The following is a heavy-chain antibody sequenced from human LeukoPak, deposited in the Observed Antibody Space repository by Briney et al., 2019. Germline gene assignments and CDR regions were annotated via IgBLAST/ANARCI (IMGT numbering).Heavy chain of an antibody. V-gene: IGHV3-66*02. J-gene: IGHJ4*02. CDR3: ASNGGNSGSFPQLDY. CDR2: IYSGGNT. CDR1: GFTVSSVY. D-gene: IGHD1-26*01. Sequence: GGSLRLSCAASGFTVSSVYMTWVRQAPGKGLEWVSVIYSGGNTYYTDSVKGRFTISRDNSKNTLYLQMNGLRVDDTAVYYCASNGGNSGSFPQLDYWGQGTLLTVSS.